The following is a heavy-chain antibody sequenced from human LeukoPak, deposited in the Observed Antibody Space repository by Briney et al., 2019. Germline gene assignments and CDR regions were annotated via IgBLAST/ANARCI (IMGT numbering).Heavy chain of an antibody. CDR1: GFTFSSCG. Sequence: QAGGSLRLSCAASGFTFSSCGMHWVRQAPGKGLEWVAFIRYDGSKKYYADSVKGRFTISRDNSKNTLYLQMNSLRAEDTAVYYCAKGAKRLGYCSGGTCYSNYDYYYMDVWGKGTTVTISS. CDR3: AKGAKRLGYCSGGTCYSNYDYYYMDV. CDR2: IRYDGSKK. D-gene: IGHD2-15*01. J-gene: IGHJ6*03. V-gene: IGHV3-30*02.